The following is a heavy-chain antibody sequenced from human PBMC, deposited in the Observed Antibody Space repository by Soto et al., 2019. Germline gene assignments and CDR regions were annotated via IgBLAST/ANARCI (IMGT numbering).Heavy chain of an antibody. J-gene: IGHJ6*02. V-gene: IGHV4-30-2*01. CDR1: GGSISSGGYS. CDR3: ARGGGYNSVLYYGMDV. D-gene: IGHD5-12*01. Sequence: SETLSLTCAVSGGSISSGGYSWSWIRQPPGKGLEWIGYIYHSGSTYYNPSLKSRVTISVDRSKNQFSLKLSSVTAADTAVYYCARGGGYNSVLYYGMDVWGQGTTVTVSS. CDR2: IYHSGST.